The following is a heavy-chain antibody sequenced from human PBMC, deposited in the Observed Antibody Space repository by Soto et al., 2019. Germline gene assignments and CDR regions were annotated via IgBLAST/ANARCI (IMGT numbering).Heavy chain of an antibody. V-gene: IGHV4-28*01. CDR1: GYSISGDNW. D-gene: IGHD2-8*02. CDR3: VRKTGGYCPFDE. J-gene: IGHJ4*02. CDR2: VSSSGGT. Sequence: QVQLRESGPGLVKPSDTLSLTCAVSGYSISGDNWWGWIRQSPRKGLEWIGYVSSSGGTHYSPSLGSRLTMSVDTSTNQFSLKLTSVTAVDTAIYYCVRKTGGYCPFDEWGQGTLVTVSS.